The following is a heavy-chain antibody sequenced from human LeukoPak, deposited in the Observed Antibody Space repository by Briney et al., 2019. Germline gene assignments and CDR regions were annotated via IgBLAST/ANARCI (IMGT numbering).Heavy chain of an antibody. CDR3: ASPGDKRGKGRGVFNI. CDR2: IYYSGST. V-gene: IGHV4-39*01. CDR1: GGSISSSSYY. D-gene: IGHD3-10*01. Sequence: PSETLSLTCTVSGGSISSSSYYWGWIRQPPGKGLEWIGSIYYSGSTYYNPSLKSRVTISVDTSKNQFSLKLSSVTAADTAVDYCASPGDKRGKGRGVFNIWGQGTMVPVSS. J-gene: IGHJ3*02.